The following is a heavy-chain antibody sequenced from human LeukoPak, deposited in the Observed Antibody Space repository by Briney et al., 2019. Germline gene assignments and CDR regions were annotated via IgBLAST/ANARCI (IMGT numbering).Heavy chain of an antibody. CDR2: ISHSGST. Sequence: SETLSLTCTISGGSISTSHYWGWIRQAPGKGLEWIGSISHSGSTYYNPSLKSRISISVDTSKNQFSLQLSSVTAADTAVYYCARQSCSSTSCYFSFGGAYEYWGQGTLVTVSS. CDR1: GGSISTSHY. J-gene: IGHJ4*02. CDR3: ARQSCSSTSCYFSFGGAYEY. V-gene: IGHV4-39*01. D-gene: IGHD2-2*01.